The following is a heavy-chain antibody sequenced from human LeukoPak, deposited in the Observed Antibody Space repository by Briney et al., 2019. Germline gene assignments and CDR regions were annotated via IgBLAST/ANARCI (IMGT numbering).Heavy chain of an antibody. J-gene: IGHJ6*02. CDR1: GFTVSSYG. Sequence: GGSLRLSCAASGFTVSSYGMHWVRQAPGKGLEWVAVIWYDGSNKYYADSVKGRFTISRDNSKNTLYLQMNSLRAADTAVYYCARGPAWFGALGYGMDVWGQGTTVTVSS. D-gene: IGHD3-10*01. V-gene: IGHV3-33*01. CDR3: ARGPAWFGALGYGMDV. CDR2: IWYDGSNK.